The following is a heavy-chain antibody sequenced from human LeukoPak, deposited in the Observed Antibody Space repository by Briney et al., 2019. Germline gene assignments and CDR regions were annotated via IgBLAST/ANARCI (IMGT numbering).Heavy chain of an antibody. CDR2: INPNSGGT. J-gene: IGHJ3*02. V-gene: IGHV1-2*02. CDR3: ARDSRDGYNFRENAFDI. Sequence: ASVKVSCKASGNTFTCYYMHCVRQAPGQGLEWMGWINPNSGGTNYAQKVQGRVTMTRDTSISTAYMELSRLRSDDTAVYYCARDSRDGYNFRENAFDIWGQGTMVTVSS. D-gene: IGHD5-24*01. CDR1: GNTFTCYY.